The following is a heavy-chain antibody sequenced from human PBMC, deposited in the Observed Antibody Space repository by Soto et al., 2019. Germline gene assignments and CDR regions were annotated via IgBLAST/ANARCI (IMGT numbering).Heavy chain of an antibody. J-gene: IGHJ5*02. CDR2: IDHSGST. CDR1: GDSISNSNW. CDR3: ARDGYSRSFDP. V-gene: IGHV4-4*02. Sequence: QVQLQESGPGLVKPSGTLSLTCAVSGDSISNSNWWNWVRQPPGKGLEWIGEIDHSGSTNYNPSLKSRVTISVDKSKNQFSMKLTSVTAADTAVYYCARDGYSRSFDPWGQGTLVTVSS. D-gene: IGHD5-12*01.